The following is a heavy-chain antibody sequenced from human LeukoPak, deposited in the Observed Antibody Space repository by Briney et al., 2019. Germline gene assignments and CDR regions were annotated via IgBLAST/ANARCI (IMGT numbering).Heavy chain of an antibody. CDR3: ALKSGAPDDDAFDI. V-gene: IGHV6-1*01. J-gene: IGHJ3*02. CDR1: GDSVSSNSAA. CDR2: TYYRSKWYH. D-gene: IGHD1-26*01. Sequence: SQALSLTCAISGDSVSSNSAAWNWIRQSPSRGLEWLGRTYYRSKWYHDYAVSVKSRLTINPDTSKNRFSLQLNSVTPEDTAVYYCALKSGAPDDDAFDIWGQGIMVTVSS.